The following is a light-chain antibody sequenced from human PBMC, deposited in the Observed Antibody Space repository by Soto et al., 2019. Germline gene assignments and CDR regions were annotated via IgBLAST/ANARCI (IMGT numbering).Light chain of an antibody. Sequence: QSVLTQPPSVSGSPGQSVTISSTGTSSDVGAYDRVSWYQQPPGTAPRVIIYDVSNRPSGVPDRFSGSKSGNTASLTISGLLPEDEAEYYCSSVTTWTTLVFGGGTKLTVL. CDR1: SSDVGAYDR. J-gene: IGLJ2*01. CDR3: SSVTTWTTLV. CDR2: DVS. V-gene: IGLV2-18*02.